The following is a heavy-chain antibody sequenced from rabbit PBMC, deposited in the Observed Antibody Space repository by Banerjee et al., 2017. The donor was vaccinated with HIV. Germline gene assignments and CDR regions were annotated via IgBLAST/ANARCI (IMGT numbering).Heavy chain of an antibody. V-gene: IGHV1S47*01. Sequence: QEQLEESGGDLVQPEGSLTLTCTASGFSFSSSYYMCWVRQAPGKGLEWIGCIYAADGSTYYASWVNGRFTITRSTSLNTVTLQMTSLTAADTATYFCARGSYDDYGYYGLNLWGQGTLVTVS. CDR2: IYAADGST. D-gene: IGHD2-1*01. CDR3: ARGSYDDYGYYGLNL. CDR1: GFSFSSSYY. J-gene: IGHJ4*01.